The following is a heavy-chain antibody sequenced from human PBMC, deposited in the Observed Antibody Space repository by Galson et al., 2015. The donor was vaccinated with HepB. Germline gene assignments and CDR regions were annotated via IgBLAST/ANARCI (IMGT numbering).Heavy chain of an antibody. V-gene: IGHV1-69*13. D-gene: IGHD1-1*01. Sequence: SVKVSCKASGGTFSSYAISWVRQAPGQGLEWMGGIIPIFGTANYAQKFQGRVTITADESTSTAYMELSSLRSEDTAVYYCARVEGGRNVQGPWGQGTLVTVSS. J-gene: IGHJ5*02. CDR2: IIPIFGTA. CDR1: GGTFSSYA. CDR3: ARVEGGRNVQGP.